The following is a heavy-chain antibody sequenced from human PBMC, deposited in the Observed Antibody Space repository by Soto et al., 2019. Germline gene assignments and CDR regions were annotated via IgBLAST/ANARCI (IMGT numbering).Heavy chain of an antibody. V-gene: IGHV4-34*01. CDR3: ARGFSH. Sequence: SETLSLTCVVYDGSFSLYYWSWLRQPPGKGLEWIGEINDSGSTNYNPSLKSRVTISIDTSRNQFYLKLRSVTAADTAVYFCARGFSHWGQGTLVT. J-gene: IGHJ4*02. CDR2: INDSGST. CDR1: DGSFSLYY.